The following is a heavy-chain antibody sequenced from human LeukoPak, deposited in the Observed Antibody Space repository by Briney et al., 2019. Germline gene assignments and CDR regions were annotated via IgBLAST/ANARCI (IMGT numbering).Heavy chain of an antibody. CDR1: GGSISSHY. V-gene: IGHV4-59*11. Sequence: KPSETLSLTCTVSGGSISSHYWSWIRQSPGKGLEWIAYIYSTASTNYNPSLSSRVTISLDTSKNQFSLRLNSVTAADTAVYYCARGGSTTTVDTLLDYWGQGTLVTVSS. CDR3: ARGGSTTTVDTLLDY. J-gene: IGHJ4*02. CDR2: IYSTAST. D-gene: IGHD4-23*01.